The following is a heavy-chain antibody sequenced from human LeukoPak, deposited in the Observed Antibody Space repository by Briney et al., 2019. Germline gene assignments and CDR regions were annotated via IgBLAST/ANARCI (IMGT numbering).Heavy chain of an antibody. J-gene: IGHJ4*02. V-gene: IGHV4-4*07. CDR1: GDSTITNHW. Sequence: PSETLSLTCDVFGDSTITNHWWSWIRQPAGKGLEWIGRIYTSGSTNYNPSLKSRVTMSVDTSKNQFSLKLSSVTAADTAVYYCARGASSGWSYYFDYWGQGTLVTVSS. CDR3: ARGASSGWSYYFDY. CDR2: IYTSGST. D-gene: IGHD6-19*01.